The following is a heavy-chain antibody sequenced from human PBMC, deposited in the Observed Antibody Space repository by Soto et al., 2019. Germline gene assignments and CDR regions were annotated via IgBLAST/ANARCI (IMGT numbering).Heavy chain of an antibody. Sequence: ASVKVSCKASGGTFSSYAISWVRQAPGQGLEWMGGIIPIFGTANYAQKFQGRVTITADESTSTAYMELSSLKASDTAMYYCARSDVLVPAATTYYYYYGMDVWGQGTTVTVSS. J-gene: IGHJ6*02. CDR1: GGTFSSYA. D-gene: IGHD2-2*01. V-gene: IGHV1-69*13. CDR2: IIPIFGTA. CDR3: ARSDVLVPAATTYYYYYGMDV.